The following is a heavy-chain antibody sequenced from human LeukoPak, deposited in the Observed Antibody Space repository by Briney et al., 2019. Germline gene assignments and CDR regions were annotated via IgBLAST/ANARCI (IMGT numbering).Heavy chain of an antibody. V-gene: IGHV4-4*07. J-gene: IGHJ4*02. CDR1: GGSISSYY. D-gene: IGHD2-2*01. CDR2: IYPSGST. Sequence: SETLSLTCTVSGGSISSYYWSWIRQPAGKGLEWIGRIYPSGSTNYNPSLKSRVTMSVDTSKNQFSLKLSSVTAADTAVYYCAGDSGGCSSTSCEGLDYWGQGTLVTVSS. CDR3: AGDSGGCSSTSCEGLDY.